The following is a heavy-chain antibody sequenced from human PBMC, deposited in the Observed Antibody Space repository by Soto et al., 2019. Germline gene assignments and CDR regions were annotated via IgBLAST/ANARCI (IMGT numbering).Heavy chain of an antibody. J-gene: IGHJ5*02. D-gene: IGHD6-19*01. CDR2: INPSGGST. CDR3: AWVAGNLNWFDP. V-gene: IGHV1-46*01. Sequence: QVQLVQSGAEVKKPGASVKVSCKASGYTFTSYYMHWVRQAPGQGLEWMGIINPSGGSTSYAQKFQGRVTMTRDTSTSTVYMELSSLRSEDTAVYYCAWVAGNLNWFDPWGQGTLVTVSS. CDR1: GYTFTSYY.